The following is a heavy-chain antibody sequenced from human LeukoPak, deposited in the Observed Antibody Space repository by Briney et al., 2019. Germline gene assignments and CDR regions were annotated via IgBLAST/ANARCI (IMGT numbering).Heavy chain of an antibody. V-gene: IGHV4-34*01. D-gene: IGHD3-22*01. CDR1: GGSFRGYY. Sequence: SETLSLTCAVYGGSFRGYYWSWIRQPPGKGLEWIGEINHSGSTKYNPSLKSGATIPVDTSKTKFSLKLSCVTAADTAVYYCARGPPPGYYDSSGYHNWGQGALVTVSS. CDR3: ARGPPPGYYDSSGYHN. J-gene: IGHJ4*02. CDR2: INHSGST.